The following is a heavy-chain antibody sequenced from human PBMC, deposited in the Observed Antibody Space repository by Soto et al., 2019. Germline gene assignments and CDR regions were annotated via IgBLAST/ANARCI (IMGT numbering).Heavy chain of an antibody. CDR1: GYSFTSYL. J-gene: IGHJ4*02. D-gene: IGHD6-19*01. Sequence: PGESLKISCKGSGYSFTSYLISWVRQMPVKGLEWMGRIDPSDSYTNYSPSFQGHVTISADKSISTAYLQWSSLKASDTAMYYCARLAVAGFEFDYCGQGTLVTVSS. V-gene: IGHV5-10-1*01. CDR2: IDPSDSYT. CDR3: ARLAVAGFEFDY.